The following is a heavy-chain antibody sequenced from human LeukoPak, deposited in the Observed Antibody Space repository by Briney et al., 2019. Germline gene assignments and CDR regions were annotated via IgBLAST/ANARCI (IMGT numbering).Heavy chain of an antibody. CDR2: IYYSGST. Sequence: WVRQAPGKGLEWIGSIYYSGSTYYNPSLKSRVTISVDTSKNQFSLKLSSVTAADTAVYYCASHLGVWGQGTLVTVSS. D-gene: IGHD3-10*01. V-gene: IGHV4-39*01. CDR3: ASHLGV. J-gene: IGHJ4*02.